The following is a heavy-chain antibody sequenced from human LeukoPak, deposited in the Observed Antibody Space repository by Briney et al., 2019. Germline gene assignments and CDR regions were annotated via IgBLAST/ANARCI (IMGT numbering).Heavy chain of an antibody. V-gene: IGHV1-69*05. J-gene: IGHJ4*02. CDR1: GGTFSSYA. D-gene: IGHD6-19*01. CDR3: ARDHPLAVPGIGYFDY. CDR2: IIPIFGTA. Sequence: ASVKVSCKASGGTFSSYAISWVRQAPGQGLEWMGRIIPIFGTANYAQKFQGRVTITTDESTSTAYMELSSLRSEDTAVYYCARDHPLAVPGIGYFDYWGQGTLVTVSS.